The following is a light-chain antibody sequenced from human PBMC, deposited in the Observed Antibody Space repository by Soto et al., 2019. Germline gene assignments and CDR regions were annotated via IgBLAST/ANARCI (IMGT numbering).Light chain of an antibody. CDR3: QKYNSAPWT. CDR2: AAS. CDR1: QSISSW. V-gene: IGKV1-27*01. J-gene: IGKJ1*01. Sequence: IHMTHSPSTLSASLGDRVTITCRASQSISSWLAWYQQKPGKAPKLLIYAASTLQSGVPSRFSGSGSGTDFTLTISSLQPEDVATYYCQKYNSAPWTFGQGTKVDIK.